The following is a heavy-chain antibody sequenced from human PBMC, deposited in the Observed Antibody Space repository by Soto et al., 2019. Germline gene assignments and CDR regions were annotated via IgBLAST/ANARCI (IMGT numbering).Heavy chain of an antibody. V-gene: IGHV3-23*01. CDR2: IIDSGVIT. Sequence: EVQLLESGGGLVQPGGSLRLAWAASGLTFSRYTMGWGRQAPGKGLEWVSAIIDSGVITYDADSVKGRFTISRDNSNNTLYLEMNSLSADDTAVYYCAKALRGPEAGTWYFDLWGRGTLVTVSS. J-gene: IGHJ2*01. CDR3: AKALRGPEAGTWYFDL. CDR1: GLTFSRYT. D-gene: IGHD6-13*01.